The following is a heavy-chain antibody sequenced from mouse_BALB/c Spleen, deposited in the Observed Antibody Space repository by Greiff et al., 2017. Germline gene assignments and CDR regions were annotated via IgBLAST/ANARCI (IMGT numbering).Heavy chain of an antibody. CDR2: ISYDGSN. J-gene: IGHJ3*01. D-gene: IGHD1-3*01. CDR1: GYSITSGYY. V-gene: IGHV3-6*02. CDR3: ARGLNRGFAY. Sequence: EVQVVESGPGLVKPSQSLSLTCSVTGYSITSGYYWNWIRQFPGNKLEWMGYISYDGSNNYNPSLKNRISITRDTSKNQFFLKLNSVTTEDTATYYCARGLNRGFAYWGQGTLVTVSA.